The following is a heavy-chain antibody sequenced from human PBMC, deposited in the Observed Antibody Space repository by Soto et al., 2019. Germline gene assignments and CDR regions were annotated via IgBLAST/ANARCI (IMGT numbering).Heavy chain of an antibody. CDR1: AGSISTYF. Sequence: SETLSLTCTVSAGSISTYFWSWIRQPPGKGLEWIGYIYYSGTTNYNPSLKSRVTILLDTSKNQFSLRLSSVTAADTAVYYCARGRGGTYDAFDIWG. D-gene: IGHD1-26*01. J-gene: IGHJ3*02. CDR3: ARGRGGTYDAFDI. CDR2: IYYSGTT. V-gene: IGHV4-59*01.